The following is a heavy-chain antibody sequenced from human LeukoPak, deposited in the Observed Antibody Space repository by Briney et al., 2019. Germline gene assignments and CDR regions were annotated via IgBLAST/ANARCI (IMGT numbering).Heavy chain of an antibody. CDR2: ISGSGGST. CDR1: GFTFSSYA. CDR3: AKGGFSYTFDY. J-gene: IGHJ4*02. V-gene: IGHV3-23*01. D-gene: IGHD5-18*01. Sequence: GGSLRLSCAASGFTFSSYAMSWVRQAPGKGLEWVSAISGSGGSTYYADSSKGRFTVSRDNSKNTLYLQMNSLRAEDTALYYCAKGGFSYTFDYWGQGTLVTVSS.